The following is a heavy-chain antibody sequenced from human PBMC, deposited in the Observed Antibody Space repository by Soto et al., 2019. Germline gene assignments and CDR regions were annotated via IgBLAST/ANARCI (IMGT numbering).Heavy chain of an antibody. D-gene: IGHD4-17*01. J-gene: IGHJ6*02. CDR2: ISGSGDGT. CDR3: AKVTTDYGMDV. CDR1: GFTFRSYG. V-gene: IGHV3-23*01. Sequence: GSLRLSCATSGFTFRSYGMGWVRQAPGKGLEWVSSISGSGDGTYYADSVKGRFTISRDNSKTTLYLQMNSLTAEDTAVYYCAKVTTDYGMDVWGQGTTVTVSS.